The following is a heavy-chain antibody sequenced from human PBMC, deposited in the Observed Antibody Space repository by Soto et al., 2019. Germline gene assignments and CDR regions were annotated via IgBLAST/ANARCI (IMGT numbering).Heavy chain of an antibody. V-gene: IGHV3-23*01. J-gene: IGHJ6*02. D-gene: IGHD2-8*01. Sequence: GGSLRLSCAASGFTFSSYAMSWVRQAPGKGLEWVSAISGSGGSTYYADSVKGRFTISRDNSKNTLYLQMNSLRAEDTAVYYCAKDGDGDYYYGMDVWGQGTTVTVSS. CDR2: ISGSGGST. CDR1: GFTFSSYA. CDR3: AKDGDGDYYYGMDV.